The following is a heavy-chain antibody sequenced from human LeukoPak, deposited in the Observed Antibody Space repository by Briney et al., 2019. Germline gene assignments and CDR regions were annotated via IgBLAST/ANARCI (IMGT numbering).Heavy chain of an antibody. J-gene: IGHJ6*03. CDR1: GFTSSSYA. CDR3: AKIGDWNYVRYYYYMDV. V-gene: IGHV3-23*01. CDR2: ISGSGGST. D-gene: IGHD1-7*01. Sequence: GGSLRLSCAASGFTSSSYAMSWVRQAPGKGLEWVSAISGSGGSTYYADSVKGRFTISRDNSKSTLYLQMNSLRAEDTAVYYCAKIGDWNYVRYYYYMDVWGKGTTVTVSS.